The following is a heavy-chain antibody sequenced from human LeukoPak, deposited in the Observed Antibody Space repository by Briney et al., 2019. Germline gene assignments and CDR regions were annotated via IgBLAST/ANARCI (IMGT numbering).Heavy chain of an antibody. CDR3: ARDSYGDYFDP. J-gene: IGHJ5*02. CDR1: GGSISSGSYY. V-gene: IGHV4-61*02. Sequence: PSQTLSLTCTVSGGSISSGSYYWSWIRQPAGKGLEWIGRIYTSGSTNYNPSLKSRVTISVDTSKNQFSLKLSSVTAADTAVYYCARDSYGDYFDPWGQGTLAPSPQ. D-gene: IGHD4-17*01. CDR2: IYTSGST.